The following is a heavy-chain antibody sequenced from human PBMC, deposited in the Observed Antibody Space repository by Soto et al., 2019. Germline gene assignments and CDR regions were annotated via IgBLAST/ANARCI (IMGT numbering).Heavy chain of an antibody. D-gene: IGHD2-2*01. V-gene: IGHV3-23*01. CDR3: AKGPPLVVVLAANDYYYYYGMDV. J-gene: IGHJ6*02. CDR2: ISGSGGST. CDR1: GFTFSSYA. Sequence: GGSLRLSCAASGFTFSSYAMSWVRQAPGKGLEWVSAISGSGGSTYYADSVKGRFTISRDNSKNTLYLQMNSLRAEDTAVYYCAKGPPLVVVLAANDYYYYYGMDVWGQATTVTVS.